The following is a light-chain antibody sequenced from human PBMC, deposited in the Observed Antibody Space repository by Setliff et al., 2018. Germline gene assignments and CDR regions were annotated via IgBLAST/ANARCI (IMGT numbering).Light chain of an antibody. J-gene: IGLJ1*01. CDR2: EVN. CDR3: CSYTGRSYV. Sequence: ALTQPASVSGSPGQSITISCTGTSSDVGGYNYVSWYQQRPGKAPKLIIYEVNKRPSGVFNRFSGSKSGNTASLTVSGLQAEDEADYYCCSYTGRSYVFGSGTKVTVL. CDR1: SSDVGGYNY. V-gene: IGLV2-14*01.